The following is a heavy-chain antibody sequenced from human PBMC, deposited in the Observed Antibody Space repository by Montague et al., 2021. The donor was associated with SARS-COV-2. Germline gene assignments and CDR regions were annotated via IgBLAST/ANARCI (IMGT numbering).Heavy chain of an antibody. V-gene: IGHV4-4*09. D-gene: IGHD2/OR15-2a*01. CDR3: ARNMAY. CDR1: SGSLSNYY. Sequence: SETLSLTCTVSSGSLSNYYWSWIRQSPDKGLEWICYMYETGNMIYNPSLRSRVSISAATSTTQFSLRLTSVTAADSTRYYCARNMAYWGQGVLVTV. CDR2: MYETGNM. J-gene: IGHJ4*02.